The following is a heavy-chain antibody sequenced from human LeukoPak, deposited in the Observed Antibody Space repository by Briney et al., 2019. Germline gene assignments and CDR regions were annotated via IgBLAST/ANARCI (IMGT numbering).Heavy chain of an antibody. CDR2: VDHRGST. J-gene: IGHJ6*03. Sequence: SETLSLTCGVSGGSFSDYFWTWIRQIPGKGLEWIGEVDHRGSTKYNPSLRSRVTISADPSNNHFSLRLSSMTAADTAVYFCARVGNDGPVTRYSGWSNRGVAKYSSYVDVWGKGSPVAVSS. CDR1: GGSFSDYF. V-gene: IGHV4-34*01. CDR3: ARVGNDGPVTRYSGWSNRGVAKYSSYVDV. D-gene: IGHD3-9*01.